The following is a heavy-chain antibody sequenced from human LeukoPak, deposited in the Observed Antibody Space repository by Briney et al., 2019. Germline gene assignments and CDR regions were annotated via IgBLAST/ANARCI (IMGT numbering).Heavy chain of an antibody. D-gene: IGHD3-16*02. Sequence: SETLSLTCTVSGYSISSGYLWGWIRQPPGKGLEWIGSIYHTGSTYYNPSLESRVTVSVDTSKNQFSLKLTSVTAADTAVYYCATIDYDYVWGSYRYPVGYFDYWGQGTLVTVS. CDR1: GYSISSGYL. CDR2: IYHTGST. J-gene: IGHJ4*02. V-gene: IGHV4-38-2*02. CDR3: ATIDYDYVWGSYRYPVGYFDY.